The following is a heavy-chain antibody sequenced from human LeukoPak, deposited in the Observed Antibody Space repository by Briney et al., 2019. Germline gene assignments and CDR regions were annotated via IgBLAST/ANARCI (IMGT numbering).Heavy chain of an antibody. D-gene: IGHD5-24*01. CDR2: IYYSGIT. CDR3: ARLDGDHNNGRFDY. Sequence: PSETLSLTCTVSGGSISNSIYYWGWVRQPPGKGLEWNGSIYYSGITYYTPSLKRRVTMSVDTSKNQFSRKLRSMTAADTAVYFCARLDGDHNNGRFDYWGHGTLVTVSS. CDR1: GGSISNSIYY. J-gene: IGHJ4*01. V-gene: IGHV4-39*01.